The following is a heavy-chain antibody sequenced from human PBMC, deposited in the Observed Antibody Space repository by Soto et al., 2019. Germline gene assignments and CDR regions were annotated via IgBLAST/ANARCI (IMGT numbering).Heavy chain of an antibody. CDR2: IYTSGST. CDR1: GGSISSYY. V-gene: IGHV4-4*07. D-gene: IGHD6-6*01. J-gene: IGHJ5*02. Sequence: SETLSLTCTVSGGSISSYYWSWIRQPAGKGLEWIGRIYTSGSTNYNPSLKSRVTMSVDTSKNQFSLKLSSMTAADTAVYYCARDPRGVAARPGAWFDPWGQGTLVTVSS. CDR3: ARDPRGVAARPGAWFDP.